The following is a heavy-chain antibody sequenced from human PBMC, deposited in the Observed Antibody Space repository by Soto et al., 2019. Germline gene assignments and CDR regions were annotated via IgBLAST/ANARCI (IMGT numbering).Heavy chain of an antibody. CDR3: TRFGSAPYYYYGVDV. Sequence: QVQLVQSETEVKKPGASVKVSCKASGYIFTNYDITWVLQAPGQGLEWMGWVSGYTGNTKYEKKFQDRVTMTTDTSTSTVYMELRSLRSDDTAVYYCTRFGSAPYYYYGVDVWGQGTTVFVSS. CDR1: GYIFTNYD. CDR2: VSGYTGNT. J-gene: IGHJ6*02. D-gene: IGHD3-10*01. V-gene: IGHV1-18*01.